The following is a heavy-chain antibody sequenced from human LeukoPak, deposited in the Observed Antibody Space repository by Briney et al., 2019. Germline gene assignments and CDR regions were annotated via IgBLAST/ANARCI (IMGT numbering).Heavy chain of an antibody. Sequence: ASVKVSCKASGYTFTGYYMHWARQAPGQGLEWMGWINPNSGGTNYAQKFQGWVTMTRDTSISTAYMELSRLRSDDTAVYYCARASFSGSSLNFDYWGQGTLVTVSS. D-gene: IGHD1-26*01. CDR3: ARASFSGSSLNFDY. J-gene: IGHJ4*02. CDR2: INPNSGGT. CDR1: GYTFTGYY. V-gene: IGHV1-2*04.